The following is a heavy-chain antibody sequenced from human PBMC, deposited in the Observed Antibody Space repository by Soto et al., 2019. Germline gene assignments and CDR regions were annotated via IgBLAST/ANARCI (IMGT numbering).Heavy chain of an antibody. V-gene: IGHV3-11*05. CDR1: GFTLSDYY. CDR2: MSSSGSYR. CDR3: ARNGIAVSSSDWDFDL. Sequence: QVQLVESGGGLVKPGGSLRLSCAASGFTLSDYYMSWIRQAPGKGLEWVSYMSSSGSYRNHAGSVKDRFTMSRDNGKSALYVQMTRPRAEDTAVYYCARNGIAVSSSDWDFDLWGSGNLVSVPS. D-gene: IGHD6-19*01. J-gene: IGHJ2*01.